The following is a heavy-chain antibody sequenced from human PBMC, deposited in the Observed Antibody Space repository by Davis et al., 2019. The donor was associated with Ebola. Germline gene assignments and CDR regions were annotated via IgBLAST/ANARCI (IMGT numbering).Heavy chain of an antibody. J-gene: IGHJ4*02. Sequence: ASVTVPCKASGYTFTSYDINWARQATGQGLEWMGWMNPNSGNTGYAQKFQGRVTMTRNTSISTAYMELSSLRSEDTAVYYCARDHGDYGTDYWGQGTLVTVSS. CDR3: ARDHGDYGTDY. D-gene: IGHD4-17*01. CDR1: GYTFTSYD. CDR2: MNPNSGNT. V-gene: IGHV1-8*01.